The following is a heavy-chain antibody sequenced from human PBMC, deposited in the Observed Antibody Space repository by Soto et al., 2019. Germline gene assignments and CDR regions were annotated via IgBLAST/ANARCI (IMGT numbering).Heavy chain of an antibody. CDR1: GLSLSTSGVG. J-gene: IGHJ4*02. Sequence: QITLKESGHTLVKPTQNLTLTCTFSGLSLSTSGVGVGWIRQPPGKALEWLALIYWDDDKRYSPSLKSRLTITKDTSKNQVVLTMTNMDPVDTATYYCAHRPPYGSGSYVWDYWGQGTLVTVSS. CDR3: AHRPPYGSGSYVWDY. CDR2: IYWDDDK. V-gene: IGHV2-5*02. D-gene: IGHD3-10*01.